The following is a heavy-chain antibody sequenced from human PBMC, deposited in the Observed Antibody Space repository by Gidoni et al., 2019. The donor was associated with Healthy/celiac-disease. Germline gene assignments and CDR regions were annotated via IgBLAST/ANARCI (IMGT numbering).Heavy chain of an antibody. V-gene: IGHV3-23*01. Sequence: EVQLFESGGCLVQPGGSLRLSCSASGFSFSSIALSWVRQAPGKGLEWVSAISGSGGSTYYADSVKGRFTISRDNSKNTLYLQMNSLRAEDTAVYYCAKDGVMYYDSSGHGFVDYWGQGTLVTVSS. D-gene: IGHD3-22*01. CDR3: AKDGVMYYDSSGHGFVDY. CDR1: GFSFSSIA. CDR2: ISGSGGST. J-gene: IGHJ4*02.